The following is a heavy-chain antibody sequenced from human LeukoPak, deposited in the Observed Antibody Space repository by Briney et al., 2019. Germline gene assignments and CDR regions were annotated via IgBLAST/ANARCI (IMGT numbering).Heavy chain of an antibody. J-gene: IGHJ6*02. CDR3: AKDDTIIVVIGMDV. Sequence: GGSLRLSCAASGFTFSSYAMSWVRQAPGKGLEWVSAISGSGGSTYYADSVKGRFTISRDNSKNTLYLRMNSLRAEDTAVYYCAKDDTIIVVIGMDVWGQGTTVTVSS. CDR2: ISGSGGST. V-gene: IGHV3-23*01. CDR1: GFTFSSYA. D-gene: IGHD3-22*01.